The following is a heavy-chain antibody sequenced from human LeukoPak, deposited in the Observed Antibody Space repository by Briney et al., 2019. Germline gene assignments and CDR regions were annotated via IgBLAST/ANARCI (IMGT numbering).Heavy chain of an antibody. CDR2: INPSGGST. Sequence: ASVKVSCKASGYTFTIYGISWVRQAPGQGLEWMGIINPSGGSTSYAQKFQGRVTMTRDTSTSTVYMELSSLRSEDTAVYYCARVDILEWSPRGMDVWGQGTTVTVSS. J-gene: IGHJ6*02. CDR1: GYTFTIYG. D-gene: IGHD3-3*01. V-gene: IGHV1-46*01. CDR3: ARVDILEWSPRGMDV.